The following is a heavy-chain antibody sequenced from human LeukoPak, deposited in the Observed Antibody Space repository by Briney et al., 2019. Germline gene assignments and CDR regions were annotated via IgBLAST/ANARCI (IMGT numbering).Heavy chain of an antibody. CDR2: ITPILGTA. CDR1: GGTFSSYA. J-gene: IGHJ4*02. D-gene: IGHD1-26*01. CDR3: AREGAILGTTGSYFDY. Sequence: SVKVSCKASGGTFSSYAISWVRQAPGQGLEWMGGITPILGTANYAQKFQGRVTITADESTSTAYMKLSSLRSEDTAVCYCAREGAILGTTGSYFDYWGQGTLVIVSS. V-gene: IGHV1-69*13.